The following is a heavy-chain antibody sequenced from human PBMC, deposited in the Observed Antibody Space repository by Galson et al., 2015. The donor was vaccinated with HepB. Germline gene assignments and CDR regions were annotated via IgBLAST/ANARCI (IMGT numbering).Heavy chain of an antibody. CDR3: TTAQYYDFWSGYYWGGSDAFDI. Sequence: SLRLSCAASGFTFSNAWMSWVRQAPGKGLEWVGRIKSKTDGGTTDYAAPVKGRFTISRDDSKNTLYLQMNSLKTEDTAVYYCTTAQYYDFWSGYYWGGSDAFDIWGQGTMVTVSS. CDR1: GFTFSNAW. V-gene: IGHV3-15*01. D-gene: IGHD3-3*01. CDR2: IKSKTDGGTT. J-gene: IGHJ3*02.